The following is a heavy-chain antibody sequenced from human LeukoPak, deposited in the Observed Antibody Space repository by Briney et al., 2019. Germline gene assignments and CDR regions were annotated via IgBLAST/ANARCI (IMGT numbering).Heavy chain of an antibody. CDR1: GYTFTGYY. Sequence: GASVKVSCKASGYTFTGYYMHWVRQAPGQGLEWMGWINPNSGGTNYAQKFQGRVTMTRDTSISTAYMELSRLRSDDTAVYYCARDRERRSRDGYPYAYDYWGQGTLVTVSS. V-gene: IGHV1-2*02. CDR3: ARDRERRSRDGYPYAYDY. J-gene: IGHJ4*02. CDR2: INPNSGGT. D-gene: IGHD5-24*01.